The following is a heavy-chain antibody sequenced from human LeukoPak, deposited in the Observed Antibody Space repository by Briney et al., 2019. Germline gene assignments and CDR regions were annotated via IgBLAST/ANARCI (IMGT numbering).Heavy chain of an antibody. CDR1: GFTFSSYA. Sequence: GGSLRLSCAASGFTFSSYAMSWVRQAPGKGLEWVAVISYDGTNKYYADSVKGRFTISRDNSKNTLYLQMNSLKTDDTAVYYCANYGDYQYFDYWGQGTPVTVSS. V-gene: IGHV3-30*18. J-gene: IGHJ4*02. CDR3: ANYGDYQYFDY. CDR2: ISYDGTNK. D-gene: IGHD4-17*01.